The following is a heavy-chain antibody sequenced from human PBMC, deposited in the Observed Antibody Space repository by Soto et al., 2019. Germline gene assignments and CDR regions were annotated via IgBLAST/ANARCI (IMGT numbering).Heavy chain of an antibody. Sequence: GGSLRLSCAASGFGFDDYNMHWVRQAPGKGLEWVSLITWNGGNKYYADSVKGRFTISRDGTTQSVSLQMTSLKREDTGVYYCARETLSFGSALDVWGQGTTVTVSS. V-gene: IGHV3-43*01. J-gene: IGHJ6*02. CDR3: ARETLSFGSALDV. CDR1: GFGFDDYN. D-gene: IGHD3-3*01. CDR2: ITWNGGNK.